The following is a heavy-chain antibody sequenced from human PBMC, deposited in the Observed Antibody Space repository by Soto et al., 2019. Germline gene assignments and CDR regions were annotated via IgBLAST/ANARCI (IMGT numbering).Heavy chain of an antibody. V-gene: IGHV1-24*01. Sequence: ASVKVSCKVSGYTLTELSMHWVRQAPGKGLEWMGGFDPEDGETIYAQKFQGRVTMTEDTSTDTAYMELSSLRSEDTAVYYCSCYSWDSDAFDIWGQGTMVTVSS. J-gene: IGHJ3*02. CDR1: GYTLTELS. CDR3: SCYSWDSDAFDI. CDR2: FDPEDGET. D-gene: IGHD2-15*01.